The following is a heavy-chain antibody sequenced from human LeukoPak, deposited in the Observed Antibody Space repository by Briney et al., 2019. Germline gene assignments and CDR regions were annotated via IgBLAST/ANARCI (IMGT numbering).Heavy chain of an antibody. J-gene: IGHJ4*02. V-gene: IGHV3-21*01. CDR2: ISSSSSYI. D-gene: IGHD3-10*01. CDR1: GFTFSSYS. CDR3: AKVITYYYGSRTGSGFDY. Sequence: GGSLRLSCAASGFTFSSYSMNWVRQAPGKGLEWVSSISSSSSYIYYADSVKGRFTISRDNAKNSLYLQMNSLRAEDTAVYYCAKVITYYYGSRTGSGFDYWGQGTLVTVSS.